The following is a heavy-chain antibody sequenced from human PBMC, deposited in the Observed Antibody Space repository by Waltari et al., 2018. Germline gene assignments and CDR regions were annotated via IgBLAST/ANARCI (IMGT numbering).Heavy chain of an antibody. CDR2: INHSGST. V-gene: IGHV4-34*01. D-gene: IGHD3-10*01. J-gene: IGHJ3*02. CDR1: GGSFSGYS. CDR3: ARAGMVRGPYKRREDAFDI. Sequence: QVQLQQWGAGLLKPSETLSLTCAVYGGSFSGYSLRWIRQPPGKGLEWIGEINHSGSTNYNPSLKSRVTISVDTSKNQFSLKMSSVTAADTAVYYCARAGMVRGPYKRREDAFDIWGQGTMVTVSS.